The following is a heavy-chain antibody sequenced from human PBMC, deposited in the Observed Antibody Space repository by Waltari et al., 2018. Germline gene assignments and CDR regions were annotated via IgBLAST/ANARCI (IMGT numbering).Heavy chain of an antibody. CDR3: ASTSGYDLDY. D-gene: IGHD5-12*01. V-gene: IGHV4-61*02. J-gene: IGHJ4*02. CDR1: GGSISSGSYY. CDR2: IYTSGST. Sequence: VQLQESGPGLVKPSQTLSLTCTVSGGSISSGSYYWSWIRQPAGKGLEWIGRIYTSGSTNYNPSLKSRVTISVDTSKNQFSLKLSSVTAADTAVYYCASTSGYDLDYWGQGTLVTVSS.